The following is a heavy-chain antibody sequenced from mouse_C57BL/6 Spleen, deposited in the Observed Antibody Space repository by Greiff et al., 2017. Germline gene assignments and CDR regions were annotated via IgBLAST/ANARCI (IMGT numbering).Heavy chain of an antibody. J-gene: IGHJ4*01. CDR3: ARGRALLSY. CDR1: GYSITSGYD. CDR2: ISYSGST. Sequence: EVQRVESGPGMVKPSQSLSLTCTVTGYSITSGYDWHWIRHFPGNKLEWMGYISYSGSTNSNPSLKSRISLTHDTSKNHFFLKLNSVTTEDTATYYCARGRALLSYWGQGTSVTVSS. V-gene: IGHV3-1*01. D-gene: IGHD2-1*01.